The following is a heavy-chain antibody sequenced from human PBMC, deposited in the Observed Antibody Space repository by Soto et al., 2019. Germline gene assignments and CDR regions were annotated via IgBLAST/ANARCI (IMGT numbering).Heavy chain of an antibody. D-gene: IGHD5-12*01. CDR3: VRVVAIPGYPDN. CDR1: GGTLSSYA. V-gene: IGHV1-69*12. J-gene: IGHJ4*02. CDR2: IVPIVDTS. Sequence: QVQLVQSGAEVRQPASSVKVSCKTSGGTLSSYAISWVRQAPGQGLEWMGGIVPIVDTSTYAQKFQGRVTVTADESTSTVYMELSNLRSDDTAVYYCVRVVAIPGYPDNWGQGTLVTVSS.